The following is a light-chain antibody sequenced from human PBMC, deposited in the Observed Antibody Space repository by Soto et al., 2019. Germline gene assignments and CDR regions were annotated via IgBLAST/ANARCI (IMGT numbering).Light chain of an antibody. Sequence: QSVLTQPASVSGSPGQSITISCTGTSSDVGGYNYVSWYQQHPGKAPKLIIYEVTNRPSGVSNRFSGSKSGNTASLTISGLQAEDEADYYCSLYTSSRVFGGGTKVTVL. J-gene: IGLJ3*02. CDR3: SLYTSSRV. CDR2: EVT. V-gene: IGLV2-14*01. CDR1: SSDVGGYNY.